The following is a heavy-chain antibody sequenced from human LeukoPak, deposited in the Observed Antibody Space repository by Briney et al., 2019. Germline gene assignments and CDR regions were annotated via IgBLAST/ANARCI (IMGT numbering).Heavy chain of an antibody. V-gene: IGHV3-7*03. J-gene: IGHJ4*02. Sequence: GGSLRLSCAASHFTFTTYWMSWVRQAPGKGLEWVANIKPDGSETYYVDSVKGRFTISRDNSKNTLYLQMNSLRAEDTAVYYCAKSIDFWSGYPFVYWGQGTLVTVSS. D-gene: IGHD3-3*01. CDR3: AKSIDFWSGYPFVY. CDR1: HFTFTTYW. CDR2: IKPDGSET.